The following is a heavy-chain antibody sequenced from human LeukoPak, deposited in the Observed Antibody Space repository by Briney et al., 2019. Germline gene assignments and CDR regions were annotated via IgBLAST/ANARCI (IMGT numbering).Heavy chain of an antibody. D-gene: IGHD3-10*01. CDR2: INHSGST. CDR1: GGSISSSNW. CDR3: ARRYLPDIWFGELSAGGSED. V-gene: IGHV4-4*02. Sequence: SETLSLTCAVSGGSISSSNWWSWVRQPPGKGLEWIGEINHSGSTNYNPSLKSRVTISVDTSKNQFSLKLSSVTAADTAVYYCARRYLPDIWFGELSAGGSEDWGQGTLVTVSS. J-gene: IGHJ4*02.